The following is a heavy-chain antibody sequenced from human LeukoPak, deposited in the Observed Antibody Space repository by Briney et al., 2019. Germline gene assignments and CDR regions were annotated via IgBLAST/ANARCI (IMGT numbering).Heavy chain of an antibody. J-gene: IGHJ3*02. CDR3: ARGGLENGYHSNDGFDI. CDR2: IYYSGST. Sequence: SETLSLTCTVSGGSISGYYWSWVRQPPGKGLEWIGYIYYSGSTKYNPSLKSRVTMSVDTSRNQFSLKLSSVTAADTAVYYCARGGLENGYHSNDGFDIWGQGTMVTVSS. CDR1: GGSISGYY. V-gene: IGHV4-59*01. D-gene: IGHD5-24*01.